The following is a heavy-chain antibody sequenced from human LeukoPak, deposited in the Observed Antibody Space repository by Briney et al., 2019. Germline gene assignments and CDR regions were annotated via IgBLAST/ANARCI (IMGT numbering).Heavy chain of an antibody. CDR3: ARVLLVGATTVDY. CDR1: GGSISHYY. V-gene: IGHV4-59*12. J-gene: IGHJ4*02. CDR2: IYYSGST. Sequence: SETLSLTCSVSGGSISHYYWSWIRQPPGKGLEWLGHIYYSGSTSYNPSLKSRVTISVDTSKNQFSLKLSSVTAADTAVYYCARVLLVGATTVDYWGQGTLVTVSS. D-gene: IGHD1-26*01.